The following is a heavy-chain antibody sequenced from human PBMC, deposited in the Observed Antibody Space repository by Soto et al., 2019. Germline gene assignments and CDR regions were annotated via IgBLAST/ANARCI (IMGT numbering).Heavy chain of an antibody. D-gene: IGHD3-9*01. V-gene: IGHV3-21*01. CDR2: ISSTSTYI. CDR3: ARGAGHYDLLTGYFRPDNYFDF. CDR1: GFIFSVYS. J-gene: IGHJ4*02. Sequence: PGGSLRLSCTASGFIFSVYSMNWVRQAPGKGLEWVSSISSTSTYIYYAGSMKGRFTISRDNAKNSLYLQMNSLRADDTAVYYCARGAGHYDLLTGYFRPDNYFDFWGQGTLVTVSS.